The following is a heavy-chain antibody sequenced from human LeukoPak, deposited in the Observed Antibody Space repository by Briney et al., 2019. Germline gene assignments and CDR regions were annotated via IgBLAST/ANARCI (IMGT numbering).Heavy chain of an antibody. Sequence: QPGGSLRLSCAASGFTFRNYVMNWVRQAPGKGLEWVSTISGSGGNSYYADSVKGWFTISRDNSKNTLDLQMNSLRAEDSAVYHCAKGWSDYFDSWGQGTLVTVSS. D-gene: IGHD3-3*01. CDR3: AKGWSDYFDS. CDR2: ISGSGGNS. V-gene: IGHV3-23*01. J-gene: IGHJ4*02. CDR1: GFTFRNYV.